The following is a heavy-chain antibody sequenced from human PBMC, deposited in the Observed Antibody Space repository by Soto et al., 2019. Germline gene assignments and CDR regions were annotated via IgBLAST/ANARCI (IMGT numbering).Heavy chain of an antibody. CDR2: IYYSGST. CDR3: ARHQRIAPHYGMDV. Sequence: SETLSLTCTVSGGSISSYYWSWIRQPPGKGLEWIGYIYYSGSTNYNPSLKSRVTISVDTSKNQFSLKLSSVTAADTAVYYCARHQRIAPHYGMDVWGQGTTVTVSS. CDR1: GGSISSYY. J-gene: IGHJ6*02. V-gene: IGHV4-59*08. D-gene: IGHD6-6*01.